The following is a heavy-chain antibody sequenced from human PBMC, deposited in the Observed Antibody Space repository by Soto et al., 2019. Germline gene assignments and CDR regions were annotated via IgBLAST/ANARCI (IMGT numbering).Heavy chain of an antibody. CDR1: GLTFVSYD. D-gene: IGHD2-8*01. CDR3: VRDNGGMDV. J-gene: IGHJ6*02. Sequence: WGSLRLSCVASGLTFVSYDWNCVRQAPWRGLEWVARVGGSGGSIYYADSVRGRFTISSDKAKNTHYLQMNSLRAADTAVYYCVRDNGGMDVYGQGTTVTVSS. CDR2: VGGSGGSI. V-gene: IGHV3-48*03.